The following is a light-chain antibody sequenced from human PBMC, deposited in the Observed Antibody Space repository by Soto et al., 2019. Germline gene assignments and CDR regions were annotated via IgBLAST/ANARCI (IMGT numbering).Light chain of an antibody. CDR2: DVS. V-gene: IGLV2-14*01. J-gene: IGLJ2*01. CDR1: SSDVGGYNY. CDR3: SSYTSSRTIRVV. Sequence: QSALTQPASVSGSPGPSITISCTGTSSDVGGYNYVSWYQQHPGKAPKLMIYDVSNRPSGVSNRFSGYKSVNTASLTISGLQAEDEADYYCSSYTSSRTIRVVFVGGTKLNVL.